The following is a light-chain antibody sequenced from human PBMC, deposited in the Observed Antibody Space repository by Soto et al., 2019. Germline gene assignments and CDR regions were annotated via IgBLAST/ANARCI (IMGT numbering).Light chain of an antibody. CDR2: EVS. J-gene: IGLJ1*01. CDR3: CSYAGSTTQTYV. V-gene: IGLV2-23*02. CDR1: HSDVGSYNL. Sequence: LTQPASVSGSPGQSITISCTGTHSDVGSYNLVSWYQQHPGKAPKVIIYEVSERPSGVSDRFSGSKSGNTASLMISGLQAEDEADYYCCSYAGSTTQTYVFGSGTKVTV.